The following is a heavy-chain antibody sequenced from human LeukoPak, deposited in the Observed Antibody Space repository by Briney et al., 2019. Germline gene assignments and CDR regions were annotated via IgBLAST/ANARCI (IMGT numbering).Heavy chain of an antibody. D-gene: IGHD3-22*01. CDR1: GYTFTGYY. V-gene: IGHV1-2*02. Sequence: ASVKVSCKASGYTFTGYYMHWVRQAPGQGLEWMGWINPNSGGTNYAQKFQGRVTMTRDTSISTAYMELSRLRSDDTAVYYCARDPLYYYDSSGSNAFDIWGQGTVVTVSS. J-gene: IGHJ3*02. CDR3: ARDPLYYYDSSGSNAFDI. CDR2: INPNSGGT.